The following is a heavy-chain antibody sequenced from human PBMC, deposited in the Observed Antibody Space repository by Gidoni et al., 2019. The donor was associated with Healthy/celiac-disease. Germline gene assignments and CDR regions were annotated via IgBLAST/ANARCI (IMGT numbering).Heavy chain of an antibody. J-gene: IGHJ4*02. CDR2: FDPEDGET. Sequence: QVQPVQSAPEVKKPGASVKLSCKVTGYTLTELSMHWVRQAPGKGLEWMGGFDPEDGETIYAQKFQGRVTMTEDTSTDTAYMELSSLRSEDTAVYYCAASPPDEGDYFDYWGQGTLVTVSS. D-gene: IGHD2-2*01. V-gene: IGHV1-24*01. CDR1: GYTLTELS. CDR3: AASPPDEGDYFDY.